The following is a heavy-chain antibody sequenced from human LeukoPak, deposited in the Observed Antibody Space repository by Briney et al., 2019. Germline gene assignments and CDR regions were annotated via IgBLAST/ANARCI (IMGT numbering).Heavy chain of an antibody. CDR2: IYYSGST. Sequence: PSETLSLTCTVSGGPISSYYWSWIRQPPGKGLEWIGYIYYSGSTNYNPSLKSRVTISVDTSKNQFSLKLSSVTAADTAVYYCARGPKMATIYYWGQGTLVTVSS. V-gene: IGHV4-59*01. CDR3: ARGPKMATIYY. J-gene: IGHJ4*02. D-gene: IGHD5-24*01. CDR1: GGPISSYY.